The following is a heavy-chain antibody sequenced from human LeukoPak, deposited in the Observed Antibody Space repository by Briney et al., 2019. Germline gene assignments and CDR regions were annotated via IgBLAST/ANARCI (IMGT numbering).Heavy chain of an antibody. V-gene: IGHV4-38-2*01. J-gene: IGHJ5*02. CDR2: IYHSGTT. CDR1: GYSISSGYH. D-gene: IGHD2-2*01. Sequence: SETLSLTCAVSGYSISSGYHWGWIRQPPGRGLDWIGTIYHSGTTYYNPSLKSRLTISVDTSKNQFSLKLSSVTAADTAVYYCARGSSSTIPYNWFDPWGQGTLVTVSS. CDR3: ARGSSSTIPYNWFDP.